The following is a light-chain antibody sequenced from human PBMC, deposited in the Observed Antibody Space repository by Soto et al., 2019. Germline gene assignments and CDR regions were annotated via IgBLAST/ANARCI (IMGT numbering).Light chain of an antibody. J-gene: IGKJ1*01. CDR3: QQSYNSPQT. Sequence: DIQMTQSPSSLSASVGDEVTITCRASQTIMTYLNWYQLKPGKPPRLLIYAASSLQSGVPSRFSSSGSGTDFTLTISSLQPEDFATYSCQQSYNSPQTFGRGTKVDI. CDR2: AAS. CDR1: QTIMTY. V-gene: IGKV1-39*01.